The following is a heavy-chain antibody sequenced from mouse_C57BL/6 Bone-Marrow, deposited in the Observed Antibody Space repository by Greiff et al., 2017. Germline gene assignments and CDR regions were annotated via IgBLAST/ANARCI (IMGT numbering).Heavy chain of an antibody. D-gene: IGHD2-4*01. CDR2: IDPGSGST. CDR3: ARARDRKDYDRDWFAC. J-gene: IGHJ3*01. CDR1: GYTFTSYW. V-gene: IGHV1-55*01. Sequence: VQLQQSGAELVKPGASVKMSCKASGYTFTSYWMTWVKQRPGQGLEWIGDIDPGSGSTNYNQKFKGKATLTVDKSSSTAYMQLSSLTSEDSAVYYCARARDRKDYDRDWFACWGKGTLVTVSA.